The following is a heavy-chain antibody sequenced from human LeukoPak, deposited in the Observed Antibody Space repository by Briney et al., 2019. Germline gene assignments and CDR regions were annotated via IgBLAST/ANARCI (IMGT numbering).Heavy chain of an antibody. J-gene: IGHJ1*01. V-gene: IGHV3-30*18. CDR3: AKDNTPPLYYYDSSGYLEYFQH. CDR2: ISYDGSNK. CDR1: GFTFSSYG. Sequence: GGSLRLSCAASGFTFSSYGMHWVRQAPGKGLEWVAVISYDGSNKYYADSAKGRFTISRDNSKNTLYLQMNSLRAEDTAVYYCAKDNTPPLYYYDSSGYLEYFQHWGQGTLVTVSS. D-gene: IGHD3-22*01.